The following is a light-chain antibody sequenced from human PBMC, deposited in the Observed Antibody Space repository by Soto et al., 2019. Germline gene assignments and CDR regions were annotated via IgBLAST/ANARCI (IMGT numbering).Light chain of an antibody. CDR3: QQYNSYPWT. J-gene: IGKJ1*01. CDR2: KAA. Sequence: DIQMTQSPSTLSASVGDRVTITCRASQSISSWLAWYQQKPGKAPKLLIYKAASVESGVPSRFSGSGSGTEFTLTISSLQPDDFATYYCQQYNSYPWTFGQGTKVEIK. CDR1: QSISSW. V-gene: IGKV1-5*03.